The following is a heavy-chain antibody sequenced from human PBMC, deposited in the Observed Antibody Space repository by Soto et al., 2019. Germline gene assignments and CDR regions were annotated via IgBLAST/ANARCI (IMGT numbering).Heavy chain of an antibody. CDR2: ISGSGGST. Sequence: GGSLRLSCAASGFTFSSYAMSWVRQAPGKGLEWVSAISGSGGSTYYADSVKGRFTISRDNSKNTLYLQMNSLRAEDTAVYYCANGLGYCSSTSCQHLDYWGQGILVTVSS. J-gene: IGHJ4*02. CDR1: GFTFSSYA. V-gene: IGHV3-23*01. D-gene: IGHD2-2*01. CDR3: ANGLGYCSSTSCQHLDY.